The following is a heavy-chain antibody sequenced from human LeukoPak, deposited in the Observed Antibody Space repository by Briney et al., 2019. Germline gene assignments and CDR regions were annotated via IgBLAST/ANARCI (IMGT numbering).Heavy chain of an antibody. CDR1: GYTLTELS. Sequence: ASEKVSCKVSGYTLTELSMHWVRQAPGKGLEWMGWISAYNGNTNYAQKPQGRVTMTTDTSTSTAYMELRSLRSDDTAVYYCARRLIAVAGEDDLDYWGQGTLVTVSS. CDR3: ARRLIAVAGEDDLDY. V-gene: IGHV1-18*01. CDR2: ISAYNGNT. J-gene: IGHJ4*02. D-gene: IGHD6-19*01.